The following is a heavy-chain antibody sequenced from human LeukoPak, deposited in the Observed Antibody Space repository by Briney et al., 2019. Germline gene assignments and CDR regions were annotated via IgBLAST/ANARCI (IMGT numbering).Heavy chain of an antibody. J-gene: IGHJ3*02. V-gene: IGHV4-34*01. CDR2: INHSGST. Sequence: MASETLSLTCAVYGGSFSGYYLSWIRQPPGKGLEWIGEINHSGSTNYNPSLKSRVTISVDTSKNQFSLKLSSVTAADTAVYYCARATEMATIIGAFDIWGQRTMATVSS. CDR3: ARATEMATIIGAFDI. CDR1: GGSFSGYY. D-gene: IGHD5-24*01.